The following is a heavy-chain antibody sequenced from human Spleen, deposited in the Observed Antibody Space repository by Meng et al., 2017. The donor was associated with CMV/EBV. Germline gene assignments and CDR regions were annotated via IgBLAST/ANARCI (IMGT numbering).Heavy chain of an antibody. V-gene: IGHV6-1*01. D-gene: IGHD6-6*01. Sequence: LRLSCVISGDSVSNNSAAWTWIRRSPSRGLEWLGRTYYRSAWYSDYAESVKSRITINPDPSKNQFSLQLNSVTPEDAAVYYCARERAHSSIAARRGFDNWGQGTLVTVSS. J-gene: IGHJ4*02. CDR2: TYYRSAWYS. CDR1: GDSVSNNSAA. CDR3: ARERAHSSIAARRGFDN.